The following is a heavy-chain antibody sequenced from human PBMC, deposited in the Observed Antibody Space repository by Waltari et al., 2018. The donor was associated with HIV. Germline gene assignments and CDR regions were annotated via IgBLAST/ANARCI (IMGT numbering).Heavy chain of an antibody. CDR2: IYRGGSI. Sequence: EVQLVESGGGLVQPGGSLRLSCSASGFTVRSNYMRWVAQAPVKGLAGVMVIYRGGSIYYGDAVKDRFTISRDNSKNTLYLQMNSLRAEDTAVYYCARDRTYYGSEWGQGTLVTVSS. D-gene: IGHD3-10*01. V-gene: IGHV3-66*02. J-gene: IGHJ4*02. CDR3: ARDRTYYGSE. CDR1: GFTVRSNY.